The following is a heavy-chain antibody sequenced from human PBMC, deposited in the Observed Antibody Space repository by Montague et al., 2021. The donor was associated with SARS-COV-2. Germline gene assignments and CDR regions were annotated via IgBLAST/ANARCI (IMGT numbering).Heavy chain of an antibody. CDR2: ISYDGSNK. J-gene: IGHJ4*02. CDR1: GFTFSSYA. D-gene: IGHD3-16*02. Sequence: SLRLSCAASGFTFSSYAMHWVRQAPGKGLEWVAVISYDGSNKYYADSVKGRFTIPRDNSKNTLYLQMNSPRAEDTAVYYCLGELSLSLDYWGQGTLVTVSS. CDR3: LGELSLSLDY. V-gene: IGHV3-30-3*01.